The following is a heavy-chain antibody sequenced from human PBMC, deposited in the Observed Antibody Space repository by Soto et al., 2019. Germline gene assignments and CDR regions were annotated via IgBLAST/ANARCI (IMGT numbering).Heavy chain of an antibody. Sequence: PGGSLRLSXAASGFTFSSYGMHWVRQAPGKGLEWVAVIWYDGSNKYYADSVKGRFTISRDNSKNTLYLQMNSLRAEDTAVYYCAREYSSSSVSGMDVWGQGTTVTVSS. CDR3: AREYSSSSVSGMDV. CDR1: GFTFSSYG. J-gene: IGHJ6*02. V-gene: IGHV3-33*01. D-gene: IGHD6-6*01. CDR2: IWYDGSNK.